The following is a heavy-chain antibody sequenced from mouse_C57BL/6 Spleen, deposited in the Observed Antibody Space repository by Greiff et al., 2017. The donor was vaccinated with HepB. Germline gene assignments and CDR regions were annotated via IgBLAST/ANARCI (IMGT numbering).Heavy chain of an antibody. V-gene: IGHV1-63*01. J-gene: IGHJ3*01. CDR2: IYPGGGYT. Sequence: VQLQQSGAELVRPGTSVKMSCKASGYTFTNYWIGWAKQRPGHGLEWIGDIYPGGGYTNYNEKFKGKAKLTADKSSSTAYMQFRSLTSEYSAIYYCARYWITTVVAPFAYWGQGTLVTVSA. D-gene: IGHD1-1*01. CDR1: GYTFTNYW. CDR3: ARYWITTVVAPFAY.